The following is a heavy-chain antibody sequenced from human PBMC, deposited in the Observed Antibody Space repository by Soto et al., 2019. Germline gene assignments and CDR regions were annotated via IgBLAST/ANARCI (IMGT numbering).Heavy chain of an antibody. D-gene: IGHD7-27*01. J-gene: IGHJ4*02. CDR1: GDSISTDY. CDR2: IYYGGST. V-gene: IGHV4-59*08. CDR3: AKNWNWGSLVH. Sequence: PWGTLSLTCTVSGDSISTDYWSWVRQSPGKGLEWIGFIYYGGSTNYNPSLKSRVTISVDTPKNQFSLKLSSVTAADTAVYYCAKNWNWGSLVHWGQGTLVTVSS.